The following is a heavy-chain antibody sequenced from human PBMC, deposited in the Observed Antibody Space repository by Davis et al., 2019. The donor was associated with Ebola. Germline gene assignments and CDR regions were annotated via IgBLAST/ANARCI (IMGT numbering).Heavy chain of an antibody. CDR3: TTDRGIAVRPLFAC. CDR2: IKSKSAGGTT. D-gene: IGHD6-19*01. V-gene: IGHV3-15*01. Sequence: GESLKISCPASAFTLGDAWMGWVRQAPGKGLEWVGRIKSKSAGGTTDHAPPVRGRFIISRDESRNTLYLQMTSLRTEDTAVYFCTTDRGIAVRPLFACWGQGTLVTVSS. J-gene: IGHJ4*02. CDR1: AFTLGDAW.